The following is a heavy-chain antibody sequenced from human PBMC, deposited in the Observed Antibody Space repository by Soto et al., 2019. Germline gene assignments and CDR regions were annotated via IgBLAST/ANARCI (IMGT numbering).Heavy chain of an antibody. CDR3: ARDEAMVRGVIISEQFDY. V-gene: IGHV3-33*01. Sequence: GGSLRLSCAASGFTFSSYGMHWVRQAPGKGLEWVAVIWYDGSNKYYADSVKGRFTISRDNSKNTLYLQMNSLRAEDTALYYCARDEAMVRGVIISEQFDYWGQGTLVTVSS. D-gene: IGHD3-10*01. J-gene: IGHJ4*02. CDR2: IWYDGSNK. CDR1: GFTFSSYG.